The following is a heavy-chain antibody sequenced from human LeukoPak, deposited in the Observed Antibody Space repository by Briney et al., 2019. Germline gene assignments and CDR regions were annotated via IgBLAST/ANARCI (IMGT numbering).Heavy chain of an antibody. CDR1: GYTFTSYG. Sequence: ASVKVSCKASGYTFTSYGINWVRQATGQGLEWKGWMNPNSGNTGYAQKFQGRVTMTRNTSINTAYMELSSLRSEDTAVHYCARAAVATRRGSWFDPWGQGTLVTVSS. CDR3: ARAAVATRRGSWFDP. J-gene: IGHJ5*02. CDR2: MNPNSGNT. D-gene: IGHD5-12*01. V-gene: IGHV1-8*02.